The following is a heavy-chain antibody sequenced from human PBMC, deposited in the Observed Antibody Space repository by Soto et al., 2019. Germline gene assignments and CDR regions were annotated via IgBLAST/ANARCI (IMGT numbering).Heavy chain of an antibody. J-gene: IGHJ5*02. CDR1: GGSSRSGGFY. V-gene: IGHV4-31*03. Sequence: PSEILSLTCTVSGGSSRSGGFYCTWIRQDHGKGMEWIGYTYYSGRTQYNPSLKSRVTIPVDKYKNQFSLKLSPLTAEDTVVYYCERLLTANCFDPWGQGPLVTVS. CDR2: TYYSGRT. CDR3: ERLLTANCFDP. D-gene: IGHD3-16*01.